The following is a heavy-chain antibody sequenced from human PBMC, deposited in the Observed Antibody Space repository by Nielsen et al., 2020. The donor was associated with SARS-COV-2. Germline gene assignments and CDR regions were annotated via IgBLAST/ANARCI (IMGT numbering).Heavy chain of an antibody. CDR1: GFTFSTYR. V-gene: IGHV3-48*01. D-gene: IGHD3-16*01. CDR3: ASAVGGYFDY. J-gene: IGHJ4*02. Sequence: GGSLRLSCAASGFTFSTYRMNWVRQAPGKGLEWISYISSGSNTIYYADSVRGRFTISRDNAKDSLYLQMSNLRAEDTAVYYCASAVGGYFDYWGQGTLVAVSS. CDR2: ISSGSNTI.